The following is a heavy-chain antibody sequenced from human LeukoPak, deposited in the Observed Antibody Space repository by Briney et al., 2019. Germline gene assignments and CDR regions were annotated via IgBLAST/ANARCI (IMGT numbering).Heavy chain of an antibody. CDR1: GFTFSSYA. CDR3: AKAPVLRYFVDATPSGLFDY. Sequence: GGSLSLSCAASGFTFSSYAMSWVRQAPGKGLEWVSAISGSGGSTYYADSVKGRFTISRDNSKNTLYLQMNSLRAEDTAVYYCAKAPVLRYFVDATPSGLFDYWGQGTLVTVSS. D-gene: IGHD3-9*01. V-gene: IGHV3-23*01. CDR2: ISGSGGST. J-gene: IGHJ4*02.